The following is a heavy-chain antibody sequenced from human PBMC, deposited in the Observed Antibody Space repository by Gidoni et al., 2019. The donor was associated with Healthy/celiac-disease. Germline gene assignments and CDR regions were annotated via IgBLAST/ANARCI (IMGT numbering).Heavy chain of an antibody. J-gene: IGHJ4*02. CDR2: IYYSGST. D-gene: IGHD3-16*01. CDR3: ARGGGNGYFDY. Sequence: QVQLQESGPGLVKPSETLSLTCTVSGGSISSYYWSWIRQPPGKGLEWIGYIYYSGSTNYNPSLKSRVTISVDTSKNQFSLKLSSVTAADTAVYYCARGGGNGYFDYWGQGTLVTVSS. CDR1: GGSISSYY. V-gene: IGHV4-59*01.